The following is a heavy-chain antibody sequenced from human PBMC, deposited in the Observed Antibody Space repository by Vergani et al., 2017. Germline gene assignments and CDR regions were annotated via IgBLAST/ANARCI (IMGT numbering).Heavy chain of an antibody. CDR2: INAGNGNT. CDR3: ARGGSGSSWYYYYYGMDV. V-gene: IGHV1-3*01. D-gene: IGHD6-13*01. CDR1: GYTFTSYA. Sequence: QVQLVQSGAEVKKPGASVKVSCKASGYTFTSYAMHWVRQAPGQRLEWMGWINAGNGNTKYSQKFQGRVTMTRNTSISTAYMELSSLRSEDTAVYYCARGGSGSSWYYYYYGMDVWGQGTTVTVSS. J-gene: IGHJ6*02.